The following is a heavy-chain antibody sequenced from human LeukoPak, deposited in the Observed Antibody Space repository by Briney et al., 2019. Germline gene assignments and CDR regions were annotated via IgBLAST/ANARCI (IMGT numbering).Heavy chain of an antibody. D-gene: IGHD3-22*01. Sequence: GGSLRLSCSASGFTFSSYAMHWVRQAPGKGLEWVAVIWNDGSNENYADSVKGRFTISRDNSKNTLYLQMNSLRAEDTAVYYCARGGDSSGYDLDYWGQGTLVTVSS. J-gene: IGHJ4*02. CDR2: IWNDGSNE. V-gene: IGHV3-33*08. CDR1: GFTFSSYA. CDR3: ARGGDSSGYDLDY.